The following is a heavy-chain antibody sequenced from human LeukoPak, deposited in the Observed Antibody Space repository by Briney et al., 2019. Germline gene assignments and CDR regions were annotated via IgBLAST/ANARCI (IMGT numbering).Heavy chain of an antibody. V-gene: IGHV3-74*01. J-gene: IGHJ3*02. CDR1: GFTFSSYW. CDR2: INSDGSST. Sequence: SGGSLRLSCAASGFTFSSYWMHWVRQAPGKGLVWVSRINSDGSSTSYADSVKGRFTISRDNAKNTLYLQMNSLRAEDTAVYYCAREDVDIVVATSGPFDIWGQGTMVTVSS. CDR3: AREDVDIVVATSGPFDI. D-gene: IGHD2-15*01.